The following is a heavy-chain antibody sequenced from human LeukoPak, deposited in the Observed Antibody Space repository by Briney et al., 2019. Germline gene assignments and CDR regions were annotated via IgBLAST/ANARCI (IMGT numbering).Heavy chain of an antibody. D-gene: IGHD2-15*01. CDR3: ARVACSGGSCYHFDY. CDR2: MYSSGIT. V-gene: IGHV4-4*07. Sequence: SETLSLTCTVSGGSISTYYWTWIRQPAGKGLEWIGRMYSSGITDYNPSLKSRVTMSVDMSKNQFSLKLRSVTAADTAVYYCARVACSGGSCYHFDYWGQGTLVTVSS. CDR1: GGSISTYY. J-gene: IGHJ4*02.